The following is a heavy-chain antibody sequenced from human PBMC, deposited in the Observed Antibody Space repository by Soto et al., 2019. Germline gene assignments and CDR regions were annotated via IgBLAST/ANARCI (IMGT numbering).Heavy chain of an antibody. V-gene: IGHV4-34*01. J-gene: IGHJ4*02. D-gene: IGHD6-19*01. Sequence: SETLSLTCAVYGGSFSGYYWIWIRQPPGKGLEWIGEINHSGSTNYNPSLKSRVTISVDTSKNQFSLKLSSVTAADTAVYYCARGSVAGEFDYWGQGTLVTVSS. CDR2: INHSGST. CDR3: ARGSVAGEFDY. CDR1: GGSFSGYY.